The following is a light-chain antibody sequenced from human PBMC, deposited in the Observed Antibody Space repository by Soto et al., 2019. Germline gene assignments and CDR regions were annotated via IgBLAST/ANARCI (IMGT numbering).Light chain of an antibody. V-gene: IGKV1-39*01. J-gene: IGKJ2*01. CDR3: QQCYSTLFHT. Sequence: DIQITQSPSSLSASVGDRVTITCRASQSISSYLNWYQQKPGKAPKLLIYAASSLQSGVPSRFSGSGSGTHFTLTISSLQPEDFATYYCQQCYSTLFHTFGQGTKLEIK. CDR1: QSISSY. CDR2: AAS.